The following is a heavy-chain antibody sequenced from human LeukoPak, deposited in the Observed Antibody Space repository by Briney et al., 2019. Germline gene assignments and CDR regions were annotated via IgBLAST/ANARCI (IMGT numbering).Heavy chain of an antibody. J-gene: IGHJ4*02. CDR2: ISSSSSYI. CDR1: GFTFSSYS. Sequence: GGTLRLSCAASGFTFSSYSMNWVRQAPGKGLEWVSSISSSSSYIYYADSVKGRFTISRDNAKNSLYLQMNSLRAEDTAVYYCARDLSGVTGYTYGRGIDYWGQGTLVTVSS. D-gene: IGHD5-18*01. CDR3: ARDLSGVTGYTYGRGIDY. V-gene: IGHV3-21*01.